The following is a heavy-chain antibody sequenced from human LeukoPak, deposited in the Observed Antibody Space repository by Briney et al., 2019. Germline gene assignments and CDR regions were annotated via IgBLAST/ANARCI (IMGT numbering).Heavy chain of an antibody. D-gene: IGHD6-6*01. CDR2: IYYSGST. Sequence: SETLSLTCTVSGGSISSYYWSWIRQPPGKGLEWIGYIYYSGSTNYNPSLKSRVTMSVDTSKNQFSLKLSSVTAADTAVYYCARATGSDGSSALLNWGQGTLVTVSS. CDR1: GGSISSYY. V-gene: IGHV4-59*01. CDR3: ARATGSDGSSALLN. J-gene: IGHJ4*02.